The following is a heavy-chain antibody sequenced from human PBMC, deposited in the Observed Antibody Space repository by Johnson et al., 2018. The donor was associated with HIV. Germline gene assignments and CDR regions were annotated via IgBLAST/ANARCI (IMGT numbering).Heavy chain of an antibody. CDR1: GFTFSSYA. D-gene: IGHD3-3*01. J-gene: IGHJ3*02. CDR3: ARDQASFGVVLASDAFDI. Sequence: QVQLVESGGGVVQPGRSLRLSCAASGFTFSSYAMHSFRQAPGKGLEWVAVMSYDGSSKYYADSVKGRFTISRDNSRNTLYLQMNSMRAEDTAVYYCARDQASFGVVLASDAFDIWGQGTMVTVSS. V-gene: IGHV3-30*04. CDR2: MSYDGSSK.